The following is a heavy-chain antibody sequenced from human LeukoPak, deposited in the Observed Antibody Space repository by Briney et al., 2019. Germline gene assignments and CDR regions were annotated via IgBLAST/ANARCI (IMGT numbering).Heavy chain of an antibody. D-gene: IGHD6-13*01. Sequence: GGSLRLSCAASGFTVSSNYMSWVRQAPGKGLEGVSLIYSGGSTYYADSVKGRFTISRDNSKNTLYLQMNSLRAEDTAVYYCASYSSLDYWGQGTLVTVSS. CDR2: IYSGGST. J-gene: IGHJ4*02. CDR3: ASYSSLDY. V-gene: IGHV3-53*01. CDR1: GFTVSSNY.